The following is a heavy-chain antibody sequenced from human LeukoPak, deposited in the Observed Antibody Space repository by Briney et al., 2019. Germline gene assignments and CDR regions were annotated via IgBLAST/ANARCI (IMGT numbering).Heavy chain of an antibody. D-gene: IGHD5-12*01. CDR3: AKDKAPLYSGYDWDLDF. V-gene: IGHV3-9*01. J-gene: IGHJ4*02. CDR1: GFAFHQYA. CDR2: ISWNSGSI. Sequence: GGSLRLSCAASGFAFHQYAIHWVRQVPGKGLEWVSGISWNSGSIGYADSVRGRFTISRDNAKNSVYLQMNSLRAEDTALYYCAKDKAPLYSGYDWDLDFWGQGTLVIVSS.